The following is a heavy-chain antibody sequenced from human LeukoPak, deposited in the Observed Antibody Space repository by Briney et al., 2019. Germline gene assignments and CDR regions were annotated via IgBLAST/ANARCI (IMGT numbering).Heavy chain of an antibody. CDR3: ARVAVSGPTGWFDS. V-gene: IGHV3-21*01. CDR2: ISSSSSYI. J-gene: IGHJ5*01. D-gene: IGHD2-8*02. CDR1: GFAFSDYA. Sequence: GGSLRLSCSASGFAFSDYAMHWVRQAPGKGLEWGSSISSSSSYIHYADSVKGRFTISRDNVDNVVYLEMNSLGAEDTATYYCARVAVSGPTGWFDSWGQGTLVIVSS.